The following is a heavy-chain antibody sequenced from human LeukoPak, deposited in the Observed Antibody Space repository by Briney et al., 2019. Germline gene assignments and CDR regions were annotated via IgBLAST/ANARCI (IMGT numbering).Heavy chain of an antibody. CDR3: ARETTVTTPWFDP. J-gene: IGHJ5*02. Sequence: GGSLRLSCAASGFTFSSYWVHWVRQAPGKGLEWVSRINSDGYSISYADSVKGRFTISRGNAKNTLYLQMNSLRAEDTAVYYCARETTVTTPWFDPWGQGTLVTVSS. CDR2: INSDGYSI. D-gene: IGHD4-11*01. CDR1: GFTFSSYW. V-gene: IGHV3-74*01.